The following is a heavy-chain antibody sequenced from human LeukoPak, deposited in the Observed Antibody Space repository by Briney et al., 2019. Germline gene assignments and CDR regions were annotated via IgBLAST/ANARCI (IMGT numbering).Heavy chain of an antibody. V-gene: IGHV3-74*01. CDR2: INGDGSAT. CDR3: ARDINWGQVDY. D-gene: IGHD7-27*01. CDR1: GFTFSGHW. Sequence: GGSLRLSCAASGFTFSGHWMYWLRQAPGKGPAWVSRINGDGSATNYAGSMKGRFTIPRDNAKNILYLQMNSLREDDTAVYYCARDINWGQVDYWGQGTLVTVSS. J-gene: IGHJ4*02.